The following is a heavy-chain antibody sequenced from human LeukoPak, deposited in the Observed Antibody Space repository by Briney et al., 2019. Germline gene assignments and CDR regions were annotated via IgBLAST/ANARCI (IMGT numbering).Heavy chain of an antibody. V-gene: IGHV3-23*01. CDR2: ISGSGGST. J-gene: IGHJ6*02. CDR1: GFTFSSYA. Sequence: GGSLRLYCAASGFTFSSYAMSWVGQAPGKGLEWVSAISGSGGSTYYADSVKGRFTISRDNSKNTLYLQMNSLRAEDTAVYYCAKSGCITMVRGVWCTGEAYYYYGMDVWGQGTTVTVSS. CDR3: AKSGCITMVRGVWCTGEAYYYYGMDV. D-gene: IGHD3-10*01.